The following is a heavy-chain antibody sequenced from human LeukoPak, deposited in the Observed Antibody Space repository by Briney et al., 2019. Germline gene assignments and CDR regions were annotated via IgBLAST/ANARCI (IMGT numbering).Heavy chain of an antibody. J-gene: IGHJ4*02. V-gene: IGHV3-21*01. CDR3: ARDLGSGYLT. CDR2: ISSGSSYI. CDR1: GFTFRKYN. Sequence: GGSLRLSCAASGFTFRKYNMNWVRQAPGKGLEWVSAISSGSSYIYYADSVKGRFTISRDNAKNSLYLQMKSLRAEDTAVYYCARDLGSGYLTWGQGTLVTVSS. D-gene: IGHD3-22*01.